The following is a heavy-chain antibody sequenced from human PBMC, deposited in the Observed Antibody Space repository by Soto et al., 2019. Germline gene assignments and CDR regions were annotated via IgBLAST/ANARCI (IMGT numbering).Heavy chain of an antibody. Sequence: PGGSLRLSCAASGFTFSSYSMNWVRQAPGKGLEWVSYISSSSSTIYYADSVKGRFTISRDNAKNSLYLQMNSLRDEDTAVYYCARDDDYDFGVPYYYYYGMDVWGQGTTVTVSS. J-gene: IGHJ6*02. D-gene: IGHD3-3*01. CDR3: ARDDDYDFGVPYYYYYGMDV. V-gene: IGHV3-48*02. CDR2: ISSSSSTI. CDR1: GFTFSSYS.